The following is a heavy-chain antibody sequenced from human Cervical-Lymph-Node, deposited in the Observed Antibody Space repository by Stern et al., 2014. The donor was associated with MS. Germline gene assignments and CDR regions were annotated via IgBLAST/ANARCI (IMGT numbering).Heavy chain of an antibody. V-gene: IGHV3-73*01. CDR1: GILFSGAS. Sequence: EVQLVQSGGGLVQPGGSLKLSCAASGILFSGASMHWVRQPSGKGLEWIGRIRSKTNGYTTTYSASVKGRFTISRDDSKSTTFLQMNSLKTEDTAVYYCVSDGSGRRNWGRGTLVTVSS. CDR2: IRSKTNGYTT. D-gene: IGHD3-10*01. CDR3: VSDGSGRRN. J-gene: IGHJ4*02.